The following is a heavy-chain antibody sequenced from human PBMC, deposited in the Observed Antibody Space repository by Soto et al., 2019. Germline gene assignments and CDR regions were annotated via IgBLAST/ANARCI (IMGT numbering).Heavy chain of an antibody. CDR3: ARVNGRITIFGVVILRFNWFDP. CDR2: INHSGST. J-gene: IGHJ5*02. V-gene: IGHV4-34*01. Sequence: SETLSLTCAVYGGSFSGYYWSWIRQPPGKGLEWIGEINHSGSTNYNPSLKSRVTISVDTSKNQFSLKLSSVTAADTAVYYCARVNGRITIFGVVILRFNWFDPWGQGTLVTVPS. CDR1: GGSFSGYY. D-gene: IGHD3-3*01.